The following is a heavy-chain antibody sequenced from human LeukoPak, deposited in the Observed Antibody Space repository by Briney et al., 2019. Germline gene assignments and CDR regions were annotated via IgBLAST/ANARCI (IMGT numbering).Heavy chain of an antibody. CDR1: GYTFSGYA. J-gene: IGHJ6*03. Sequence: GASVKVSCKASGYTFSGYAMNWVRQAPGQGLEWMGWINPNSGGTNYAQKFQGRVTMTRDTSISTAYMELSRLRSDDTAVYYCARAGWGYSSSWDYYYYMDVWGKGTTVTVSS. D-gene: IGHD6-13*01. V-gene: IGHV1-2*02. CDR2: INPNSGGT. CDR3: ARAGWGYSSSWDYYYYMDV.